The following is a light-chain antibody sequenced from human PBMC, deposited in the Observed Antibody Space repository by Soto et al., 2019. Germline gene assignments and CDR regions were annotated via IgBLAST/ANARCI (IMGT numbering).Light chain of an antibody. CDR3: QQSFTTPFT. V-gene: IGKV1-39*01. CDR2: VAS. CDR1: QTIGTY. Sequence: DIQMTQSPSSLSASVGDRVTITCRASQTIGTYLNWYQQTPGKAPKLLIYVASSLQSGVPSRFSGRGSGTDFTLTISSLQPEDFATYYCQQSFTTPFTFGTGTKVDIK. J-gene: IGKJ3*01.